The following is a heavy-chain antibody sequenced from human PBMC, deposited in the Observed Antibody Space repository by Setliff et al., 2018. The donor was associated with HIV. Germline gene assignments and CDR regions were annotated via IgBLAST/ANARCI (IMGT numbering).Heavy chain of an antibody. J-gene: IGHJ4*02. V-gene: IGHV4-39*01. D-gene: IGHD3-22*01. Sequence: ASETLSLTCSVSGFSIGRTSYYWGWIRQSPGKGLECIGSVDYSGATYYNPTLQSRVTISADTSKNQFYLKLTSVTAADTAIYYCARPYDSLYGWGQGVLVTVSS. CDR3: ARPYDSLYG. CDR1: GFSIGRTSYY. CDR2: VDYSGAT.